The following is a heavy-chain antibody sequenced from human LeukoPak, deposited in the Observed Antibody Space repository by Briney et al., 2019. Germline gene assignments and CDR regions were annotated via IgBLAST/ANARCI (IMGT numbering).Heavy chain of an antibody. CDR3: ARDLSSSSTAYLQH. D-gene: IGHD6-6*01. J-gene: IGHJ1*01. CDR2: ISYDGSNK. V-gene: IGHV3-30-3*01. CDR1: GFTFSSYA. Sequence: GGSLRLSCAASGFTFSSYAMHWVRQAPGKGLEWVAVISYDGSNKYYADSVKGRFTISRDNAKNSLYLQMNSLRDEDTAVYYCARDLSSSSTAYLQHWGQGTLVTVSS.